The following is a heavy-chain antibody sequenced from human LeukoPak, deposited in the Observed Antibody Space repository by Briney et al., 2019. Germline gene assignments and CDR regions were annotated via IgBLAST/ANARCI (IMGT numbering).Heavy chain of an antibody. J-gene: IGHJ4*02. V-gene: IGHV1-24*01. Sequence: ASVKVSCKVSGYTLSDLSMHWVRQAPGKGLEWMGGFDPEDGERMYAQKFQGRVTVTEDTSTDTAYMELSSLRSEDAAVYYCARDCSSTSCYGDYWGQGTLVTVSS. CDR3: ARDCSSTSCYGDY. CDR2: FDPEDGER. CDR1: GYTLSDLS. D-gene: IGHD2-2*01.